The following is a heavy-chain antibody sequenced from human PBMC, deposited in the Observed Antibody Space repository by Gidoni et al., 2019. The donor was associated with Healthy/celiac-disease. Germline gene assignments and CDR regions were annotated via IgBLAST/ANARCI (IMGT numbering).Heavy chain of an antibody. V-gene: IGHV3-48*04. Sequence: EVQLVESGGGLVQPGGSLRLSCPASGFTFSSYSMNWVRQAPGKGLGWVSYISSSSSTIYYADSVKGRFTISRDNAKNSLYLQMNSLRAEDTAVYYCARDRSLRGYYYYYGMDVWGQGTTVTVSS. CDR1: GFTFSSYS. CDR3: ARDRSLRGYYYYYGMDV. D-gene: IGHD1-26*01. CDR2: ISSSSSTI. J-gene: IGHJ6*02.